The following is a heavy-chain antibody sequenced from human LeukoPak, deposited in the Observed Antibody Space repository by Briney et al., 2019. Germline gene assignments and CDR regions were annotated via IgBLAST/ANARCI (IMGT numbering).Heavy chain of an antibody. CDR2: IRYDGSNK. J-gene: IGHJ4*02. CDR1: GFTFSSYG. CDR3: ARDYGSTVTTEFDY. V-gene: IGHV3-30*02. Sequence: GGSLRLSCAASGFTFSSYGMHWVRQAPGKGLEWVAFIRYDGSNKYYADSVKGRFTISRDNSKNTLYLQMNSLRAEDTAVYYCARDYGSTVTTEFDYWGQGTLVTVSS. D-gene: IGHD4-17*01.